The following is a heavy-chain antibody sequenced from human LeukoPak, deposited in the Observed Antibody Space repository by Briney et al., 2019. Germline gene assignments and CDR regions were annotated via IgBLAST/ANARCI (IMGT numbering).Heavy chain of an antibody. D-gene: IGHD4-17*01. CDR1: GFTFSSYA. Sequence: PGGSLRLSCAASGFTFSSYAMSWVRQAPGKGLEWVSSISASGGSTYYADSVKGRFTISRDNAKNSLYLQMNSLRAEDTAVYYCARETEQNDYGDYEDYWGQGTLVTVSS. CDR2: ISASGGST. V-gene: IGHV3-23*01. J-gene: IGHJ4*02. CDR3: ARETEQNDYGDYEDY.